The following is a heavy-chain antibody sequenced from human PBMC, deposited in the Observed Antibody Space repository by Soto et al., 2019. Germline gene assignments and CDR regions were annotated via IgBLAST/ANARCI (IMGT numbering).Heavy chain of an antibody. Sequence: QVQLQQWGAGLLKPSETLSLTCAVYGGSFSGYYWSWIRQPPGKGLEWIGEINHSGSTNYNPSLKSRVTIPVAPSRTRFPLKLSSVTTADTAVYSCARAFTHNLYSQNWFYPSGQGSLVTFSS. V-gene: IGHV4-34*01. J-gene: IGHJ5*02. D-gene: IGHD2-8*01. CDR3: ARAFTHNLYSQNWFYP. CDR1: GGSFSGYY. CDR2: INHSGST.